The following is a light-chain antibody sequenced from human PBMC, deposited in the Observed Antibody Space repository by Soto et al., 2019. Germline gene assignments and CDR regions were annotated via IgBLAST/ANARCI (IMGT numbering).Light chain of an antibody. J-gene: IGKJ5*01. CDR2: DVS. V-gene: IGKV3-11*01. CDR3: QQRYAWPPIT. CDR1: QNVYSY. Sequence: EIVLTQSPATLSLSPGERATLSCRASQNVYSYLVWYQQKPGQAPRLLIYDVSNRATGVPARFSGSGSGTDFTLTISSLQPEDFAVYYCQQRYAWPPITFGQGTRLELK.